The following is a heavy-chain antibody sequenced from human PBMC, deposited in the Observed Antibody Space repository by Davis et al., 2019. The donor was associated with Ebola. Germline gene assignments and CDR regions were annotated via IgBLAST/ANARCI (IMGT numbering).Heavy chain of an antibody. D-gene: IGHD3-16*01. CDR2: IYPGDSDT. Sequence: GESLKISCKGSGYSFTSYWIGWVRQTPGKGFELIGIIYPGDSDTRYSPSFQGQVTISADKSISTAYLQWGSLKASDTAMYYCARHGGVRRVNWYDYGMDVWGQGTTVTVSS. J-gene: IGHJ6*02. CDR1: GYSFTSYW. CDR3: ARHGGVRRVNWYDYGMDV. V-gene: IGHV5-51*01.